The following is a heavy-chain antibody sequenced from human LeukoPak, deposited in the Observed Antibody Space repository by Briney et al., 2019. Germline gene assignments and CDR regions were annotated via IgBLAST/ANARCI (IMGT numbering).Heavy chain of an antibody. J-gene: IGHJ4*02. CDR2: INTDGSTT. CDR3: ARDLDYKLDY. D-gene: IGHD4/OR15-4a*01. Sequence: GGSLRLSCAASGFTFSSYLMHWVRQAPGKGLVWVSRINTDGSTTNYADSVKGRFTIPRDNAKNTLYLQMNSLRVEDTAVYYCARDLDYKLDYWGQGTLATVSS. CDR1: GFTFSSYL. V-gene: IGHV3-74*01.